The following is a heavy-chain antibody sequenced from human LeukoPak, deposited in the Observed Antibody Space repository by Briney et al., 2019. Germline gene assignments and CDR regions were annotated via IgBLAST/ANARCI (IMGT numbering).Heavy chain of an antibody. CDR2: IKTDGSST. J-gene: IGHJ4*02. Sequence: GGSLRLSCAASGFTFSSDWVNWVRQAPGKGLVWVSRIKTDGSSTSYADSVKGRFTISRDNAKNTLYLQMNSLRAEDTAVYYCAREHYSGYDSYFDYWSQGALVTVSS. CDR3: AREHYSGYDSYFDY. CDR1: GFTFSSDW. D-gene: IGHD5-12*01. V-gene: IGHV3-74*01.